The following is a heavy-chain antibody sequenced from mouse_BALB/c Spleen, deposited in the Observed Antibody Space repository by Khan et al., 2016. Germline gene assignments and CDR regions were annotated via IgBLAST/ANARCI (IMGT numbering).Heavy chain of an antibody. CDR1: GYTFTSYV. CDR3: ARRGIYYGNYGYAMDY. Sequence: EVELVESGPELVKPGASVKMSCKASGYTFTSYVMHWVKQKPGQGLEWIGYINPYNDGTKYNEKFKGKATLTSDKSSSTAYMELSSLTSEDSAVYYCARRGIYYGNYGYAMDYWGQGTSVTVSS. D-gene: IGHD2-1*01. CDR2: INPYNDGT. V-gene: IGHV1S136*01. J-gene: IGHJ4*01.